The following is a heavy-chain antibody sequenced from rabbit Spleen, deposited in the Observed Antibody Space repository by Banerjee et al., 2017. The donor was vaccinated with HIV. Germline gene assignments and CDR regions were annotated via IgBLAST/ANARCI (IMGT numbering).Heavy chain of an antibody. CDR3: ARDTGSSFSSYGMDL. V-gene: IGHV1S40*01. D-gene: IGHD8-1*01. CDR2: IDIGSSGFT. Sequence: QSLEESGGDLVKPGASLTLTCTASGVSFSFNSYMCWVRQAPGKGLEWIACIDIGSSGFTYFASWAIGQFTISKTSSTAVTLQMTSLTAADTATYFCARDTGSSFSSYGMDLWGPGTLVTVS. CDR1: GVSFSFNSY. J-gene: IGHJ6*01.